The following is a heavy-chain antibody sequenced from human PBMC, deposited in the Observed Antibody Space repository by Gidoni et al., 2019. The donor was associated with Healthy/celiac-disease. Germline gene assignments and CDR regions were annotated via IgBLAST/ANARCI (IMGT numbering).Heavy chain of an antibody. Sequence: VQLVESGGGLVQPGGSLRLPCAASGFTFSSYWMHWVRQAPGKGLVWVSRINSDGSSTSYADSVKGRFTISRDNAKNTRYLQMNSLRAEDTAVYYCAREDYYDSSGADYWGQGTLVTVSS. CDR3: AREDYYDSSGADY. CDR1: GFTFSSYW. D-gene: IGHD3-22*01. CDR2: INSDGSST. J-gene: IGHJ4*02. V-gene: IGHV3-74*01.